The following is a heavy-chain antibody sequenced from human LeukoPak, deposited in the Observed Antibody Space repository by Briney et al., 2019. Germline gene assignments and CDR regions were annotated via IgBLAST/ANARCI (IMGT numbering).Heavy chain of an antibody. J-gene: IGHJ4*02. CDR2: IKQDGSEK. Sequence: PGGSLRLSCAASGFTFSSYWMSWVRQAPGKGLEWVANIKQDGSEKYYVDSVKDRFTISRDNAKNSLYLQMNSLRAEDTAVYYCASGGRPYYFDYWGQGTLVTVSS. CDR3: ASGGRPYYFDY. V-gene: IGHV3-7*01. D-gene: IGHD3-16*01. CDR1: GFTFSSYW.